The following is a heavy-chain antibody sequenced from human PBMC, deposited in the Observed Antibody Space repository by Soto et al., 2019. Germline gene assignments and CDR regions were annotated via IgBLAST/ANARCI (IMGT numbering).Heavy chain of an antibody. V-gene: IGHV3-23*01. J-gene: IGHJ6*01. D-gene: IGHD2-21*02. CDR3: AKGVAYCGGDCYTFFFYGMDV. CDR2: ISGSGGST. CDR1: GFTFSSYA. Sequence: PRSSLRLSCAASGFTFSSYAMSWVRQAPGKGLEWVSAISGSGGSTYYADSVKGRFTISRDNSKNTLYLQMNSLRAEDTAVYYCAKGVAYCGGDCYTFFFYGMDVWGQGTTVTVSS.